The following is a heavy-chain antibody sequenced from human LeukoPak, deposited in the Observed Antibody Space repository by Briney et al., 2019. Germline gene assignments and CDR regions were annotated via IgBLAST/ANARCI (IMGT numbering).Heavy chain of an antibody. CDR1: GGTFSSYT. CDR2: IIPILDIT. D-gene: IGHD5-18*01. Sequence: SVKVSCKASGGTFSSYTISWVRQAPGQGLEWMGRIIPILDITNYAQKFQGRVTITADESTSTAYMELSSLRSEDTAVYYCARVDTAMGSGRYYYYMDVWGKGTTVTVSS. V-gene: IGHV1-69*02. CDR3: ARVDTAMGSGRYYYYMDV. J-gene: IGHJ6*03.